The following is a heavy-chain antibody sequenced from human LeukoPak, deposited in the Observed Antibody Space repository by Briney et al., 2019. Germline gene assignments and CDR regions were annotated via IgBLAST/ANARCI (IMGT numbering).Heavy chain of an antibody. D-gene: IGHD5-18*01. CDR3: ASSTKGYIYGSYYFDY. CDR1: GGSFSGYY. CDR2: INHSGGT. J-gene: IGHJ4*02. Sequence: SETLSLTCAVYGGSFSGYYWSWIRQPPGKGLEWIGEINHSGGTRYNPSLKSRITISVDTSQNHFSLRLTSVTAADTALYYCASSTKGYIYGSYYFDYWGQGTLVTVSP. V-gene: IGHV4-34*01.